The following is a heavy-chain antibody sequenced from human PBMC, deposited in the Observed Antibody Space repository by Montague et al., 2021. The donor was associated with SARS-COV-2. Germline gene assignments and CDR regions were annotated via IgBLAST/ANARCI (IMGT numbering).Heavy chain of an antibody. CDR1: GGSLRTYY. CDR2: IYNSGSI. Sequence: SETLSLTCNVSGGSLRTYYWSWIRQPAGKGLEWIGYIYNSGSISYNPSLKTRITLSVDPSKNQFSLGLNSVTAADTAVYYCARNPEDHYGLDVWGQGTTVTVSS. V-gene: IGHV4-4*07. CDR3: ARNPEDHYGLDV. D-gene: IGHD1-14*01. J-gene: IGHJ6*02.